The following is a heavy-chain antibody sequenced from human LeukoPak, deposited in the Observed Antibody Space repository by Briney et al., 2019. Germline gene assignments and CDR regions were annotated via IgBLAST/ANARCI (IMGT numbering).Heavy chain of an antibody. Sequence: PGGSLRLSCAASGFTFSSYEMNWVRQAPGKGLEWVSYISSSGSTIYYADSVKGRFTISRDNAKNSLYLQINTLRAEDTAVYYCARGPGGAFDFWGQGAMVTVSS. V-gene: IGHV3-48*03. CDR1: GFTFSSYE. J-gene: IGHJ3*01. CDR2: ISSSGSTI. D-gene: IGHD1-1*01. CDR3: ARGPGGAFDF.